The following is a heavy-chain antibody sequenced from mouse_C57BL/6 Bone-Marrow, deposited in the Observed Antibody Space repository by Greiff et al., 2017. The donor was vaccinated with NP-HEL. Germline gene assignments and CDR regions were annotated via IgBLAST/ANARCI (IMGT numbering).Heavy chain of an antibody. CDR3: ARWYYGSSYAGFAY. CDR1: DYTFTSYW. J-gene: IGHJ3*01. V-gene: IGHV1-52*01. CDR2: IDPSDSET. D-gene: IGHD1-1*01. Sequence: QVQLQQPGAELVRPGSSVKLSCKASDYTFTSYWMHWVKQRPIQGLEWIGNIDPSDSETHYNQKFKDKATLTVDKSSSTAYMQLSSLTSEDSAVYYCARWYYGSSYAGFAYWGQGTLVTVSA.